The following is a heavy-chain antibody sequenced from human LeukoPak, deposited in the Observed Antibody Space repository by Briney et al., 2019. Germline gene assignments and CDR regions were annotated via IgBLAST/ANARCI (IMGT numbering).Heavy chain of an antibody. Sequence: ASVKVSCKASGYTFTSYGISWVRQTPGQGLEWMGWISAYNGNTNYAQKLQGRVTMTTDTSTSTAYMELRSLRSDDTAVYYCARRVGSGSHPTLHYYYYMDVWGKGTTVTISS. V-gene: IGHV1-18*01. J-gene: IGHJ6*03. CDR1: GYTFTSYG. CDR2: ISAYNGNT. D-gene: IGHD3-10*01. CDR3: ARRVGSGSHPTLHYYYYMDV.